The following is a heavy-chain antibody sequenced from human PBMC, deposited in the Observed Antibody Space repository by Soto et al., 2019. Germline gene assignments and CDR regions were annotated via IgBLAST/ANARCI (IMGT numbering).Heavy chain of an antibody. CDR2: IIPIFGTA. Sequence: GASVKVSCKASGGTFSSYAISWVRQAPGQGLEWMGGIIPIFGTANYAQKFQGRVTITADESTSTAYMELNSLRAEDTAVYYCAKVRLSVQQQLVPHTYYYYGMDVWGQGTTVTVSS. J-gene: IGHJ6*02. D-gene: IGHD6-13*01. CDR1: GGTFSSYA. CDR3: AKVRLSVQQQLVPHTYYYYGMDV. V-gene: IGHV1-69*13.